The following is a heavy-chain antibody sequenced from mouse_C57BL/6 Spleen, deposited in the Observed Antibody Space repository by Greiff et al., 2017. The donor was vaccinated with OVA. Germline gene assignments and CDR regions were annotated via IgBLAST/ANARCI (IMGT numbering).Heavy chain of an antibody. V-gene: IGHV15-2*01. J-gene: IGHJ1*03. CDR2: ILPSIGRT. CDR1: DSEVFPIAY. D-gene: IGHD1-1*01. Sequence: QVQLQQSGSELRSPGSSVKLSCKDFDSEVFPIAYMSWVRQKPGHGFEWIGGILPSIGRTIYGEKFEDKATLDADTLSNTAYLELNSLTSEDSAIYYCARPYYYGSSSDWYFDVWGTGTTVTVSS. CDR3: ARPYYYGSSSDWYFDV.